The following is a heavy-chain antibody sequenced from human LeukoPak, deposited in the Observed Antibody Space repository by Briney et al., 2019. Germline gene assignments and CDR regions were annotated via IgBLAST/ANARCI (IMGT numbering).Heavy chain of an antibody. V-gene: IGHV1-18*01. CDR1: GYTFTSYG. CDR2: ISAYNGNT. CDR3: ASTAAAGTGWFDP. Sequence: ASVKVSCKASGYTFTSYGISWVRQAPGQGLEWMGWISAYNGNTNYAQKLQGRVTMTTDTSTSTAYMELSSLRSEDTAVYYCASTAAAGTGWFDPWGQGTLVTVSS. J-gene: IGHJ5*02. D-gene: IGHD6-13*01.